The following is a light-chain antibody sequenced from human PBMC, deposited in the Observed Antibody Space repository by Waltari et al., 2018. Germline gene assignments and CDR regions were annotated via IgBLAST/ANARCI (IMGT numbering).Light chain of an antibody. CDR1: SSDVGGYDY. CDR3: CSYAGSYTHVV. V-gene: IGLV2-11*01. CDR2: DVT. J-gene: IGLJ2*01. Sequence: QSALTQPRSVSGSPGQSVTISCTGTSSDVGGYDYVSWYQHHPGKAPKLMICDVTKRPSGVPDRFAGSKSGTPASLTISGLQAEDEAYYYCCSYAGSYTHVVFGGGTKLTVL.